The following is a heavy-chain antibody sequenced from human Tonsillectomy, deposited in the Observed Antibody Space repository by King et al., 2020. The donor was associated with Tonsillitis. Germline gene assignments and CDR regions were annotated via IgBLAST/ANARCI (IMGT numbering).Heavy chain of an antibody. CDR1: GGTFSTYA. J-gene: IGHJ6*02. D-gene: IGHD5-12*01. CDR2: IIPIFGTA. Sequence: VQLVQSGAEVKKPGSSVKVSCKASGGTFSTYAISWVRQAPGHGLEWMGGIIPIFGTANYAQKFQGRVTITADESTSTAYMELSSLRSEDTAVYYCARVSGYDLVNYNYYGMDVWGQGTTVTVSS. CDR3: ARVSGYDLVNYNYYGMDV. V-gene: IGHV1-69*01.